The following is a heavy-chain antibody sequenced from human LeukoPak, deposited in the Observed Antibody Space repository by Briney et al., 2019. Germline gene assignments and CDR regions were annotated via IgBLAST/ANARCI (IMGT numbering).Heavy chain of an antibody. CDR3: ASSYGSGSYYPYYYYYGMDV. V-gene: IGHV3-64*01. D-gene: IGHD3-10*01. Sequence: GGSLRLSCAASGFTFSSYAMHWVRQAPGKGLEYVSAISSNGGSTYYANSVKGRFTISRDNSKNTLYLQMGSLRAEDMAVYYCASSYGSGSYYPYYYYYGMDVWGQGTTVTVSS. CDR2: ISSNGGST. CDR1: GFTFSSYA. J-gene: IGHJ6*02.